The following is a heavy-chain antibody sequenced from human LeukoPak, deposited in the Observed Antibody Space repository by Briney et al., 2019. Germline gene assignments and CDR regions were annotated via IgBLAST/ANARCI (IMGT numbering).Heavy chain of an antibody. V-gene: IGHV3-21*01. CDR1: GFTIRTYW. J-gene: IGHJ4*02. CDR2: ISSSSSYI. Sequence: GGSLRLSCAASGFTIRTYWMTWVRQAPGKGLEWVSSISSSSSYIYYADSVKGRFTISRDNAKNSLYLQMNSLRAEDTAVYYCARDSAAHDYWGQGTLVTVSS. D-gene: IGHD2-2*01. CDR3: ARDSAAHDY.